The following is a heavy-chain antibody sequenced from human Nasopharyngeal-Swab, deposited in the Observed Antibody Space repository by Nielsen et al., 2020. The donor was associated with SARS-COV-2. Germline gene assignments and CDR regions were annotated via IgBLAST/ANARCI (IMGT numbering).Heavy chain of an antibody. V-gene: IGHV2-5*02. D-gene: IGHD2-2*01. CDR2: IYWDDDK. CDR3: AHRHCSSTSCYFDY. Sequence: SGPTLVKPTQTLTLTCTFSGFSLSTSRVGVGWIRQPPGKALEWLALIYWDDDKRYSPSLKSRLTITKDTSKNQVVLTMTNMDPVDTAKYYCAHRHCSSTSCYFDYWGQGTLVTVSS. J-gene: IGHJ4*02. CDR1: GFSLSTSRVG.